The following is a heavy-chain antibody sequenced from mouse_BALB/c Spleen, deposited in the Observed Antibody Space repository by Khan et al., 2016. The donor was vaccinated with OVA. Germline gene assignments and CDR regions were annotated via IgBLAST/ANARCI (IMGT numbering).Heavy chain of an antibody. CDR3: ARNYDYDEGLAY. CDR2: IWSGGST. Sequence: QVQLQQSGPGLVQPSQSLSITCTVSGFSLTTYGVHWVRQSPGKGLEWLGVIWSGGSTAYNEAFISRLNISKANSKSQTFFKMNSLKANDTAIYYCARNYDYDEGLAYWGQGTLVTVSA. CDR1: GFSLTTYG. V-gene: IGHV2-2*02. J-gene: IGHJ3*01. D-gene: IGHD2-4*01.